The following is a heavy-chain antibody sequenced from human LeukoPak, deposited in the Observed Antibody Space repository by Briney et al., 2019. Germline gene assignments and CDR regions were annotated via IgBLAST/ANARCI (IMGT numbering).Heavy chain of an antibody. CDR2: MYSGGST. CDR1: GFTVSSNY. CDR3: AGGGGDYNPFDY. V-gene: IGHV3-53*04. J-gene: IGHJ4*02. D-gene: IGHD4-17*01. Sequence: GGSQRLSCAVSGFTVSSNYMSWVRQAPGKGLEWVSVMYSGGSTYYADSVKGRFTISRHNSKNTLYLQINSLRPDDTAVYYCAGGGGDYNPFDYWGQGTLVTVSS.